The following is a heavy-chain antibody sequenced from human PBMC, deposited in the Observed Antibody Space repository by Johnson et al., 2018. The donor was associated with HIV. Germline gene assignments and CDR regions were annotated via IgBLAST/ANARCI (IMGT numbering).Heavy chain of an antibody. V-gene: IGHV3-30-3*01. CDR3: ASRVGGRRSANDAFDI. D-gene: IGHD1-26*01. CDR1: GFTFSNYA. CDR2: ISYDGSNK. J-gene: IGHJ3*02. Sequence: QVQLVESGGGLVQPGGSLKLSCAASGFTFSNYAMHWVRQAPGKGLEWVAVISYDGSNKYYADSVKGRFTISRDNAKNSLYLQMNSLRAEDTAVYYCASRVGGRRSANDAFDIWGQGTMVTVSS.